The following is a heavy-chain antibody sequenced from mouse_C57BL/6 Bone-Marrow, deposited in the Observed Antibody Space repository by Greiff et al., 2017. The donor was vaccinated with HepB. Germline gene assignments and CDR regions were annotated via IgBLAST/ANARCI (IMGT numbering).Heavy chain of an antibody. Sequence: EVNVVESGGGLVKPGGSLKLSCAASGFTFSSYTMSWVRQTPEKRLEWVATISGGGGNTYYPDSVKGRFTISRDNAKNTLYLQMSSLRSEDTALYYCARPDYYGVDYWGQGTTLTVSS. CDR1: GFTFSSYT. CDR3: ARPDYYGVDY. V-gene: IGHV5-9*01. CDR2: ISGGGGNT. D-gene: IGHD1-1*01. J-gene: IGHJ2*01.